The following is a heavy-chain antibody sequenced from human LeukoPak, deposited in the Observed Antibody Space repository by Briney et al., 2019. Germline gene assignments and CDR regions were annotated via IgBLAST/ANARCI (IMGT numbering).Heavy chain of an antibody. CDR2: IYPGDSDT. CDR3: ARRSIAARPGYNWFDP. D-gene: IGHD6-6*01. J-gene: IGHJ5*02. V-gene: IGHV5-51*01. Sequence: GESLKISCKGSGYSFTSYWIGWVRQMPGKGLEWMGIIYPGDSDTRYSPSFQGQVTISADKSISTAYLQWSSLKASDTAMYYCARRSIAARPGYNWFDPWGQRTLVTVSS. CDR1: GYSFTSYW.